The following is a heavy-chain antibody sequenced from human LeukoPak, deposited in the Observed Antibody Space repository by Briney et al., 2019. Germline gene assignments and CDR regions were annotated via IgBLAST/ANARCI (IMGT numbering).Heavy chain of an antibody. D-gene: IGHD5-24*01. Sequence: GGSLRLSCVASGFTFSSYSMNWVRQAPGKGLEWVSSISSSSSYKYYTDSVKGRFTISRDNAKNSLYLQMNSLKTEDTAVYYCTTDLSSRNVEMSFIRENAFDIWGQGTMVTVSS. J-gene: IGHJ3*02. CDR2: ISSSSSYK. CDR1: GFTFSSYS. V-gene: IGHV3-21*03. CDR3: TTDLSSRNVEMSFIRENAFDI.